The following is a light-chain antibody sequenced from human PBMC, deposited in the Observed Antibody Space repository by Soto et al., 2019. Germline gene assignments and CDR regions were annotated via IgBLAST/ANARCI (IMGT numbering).Light chain of an antibody. J-gene: IGKJ1*01. V-gene: IGKV1-5*03. CDR1: QSVDTC. CDR3: QQFYRYPWT. CDR2: KAS. Sequence: DIQMTQSPSTLSASVGDRVTITCRASQSVDTCLAWYQHKPGKAPHLLIYKASSLETGVPSRFRGSGSVTEFTLTISSLQPDDFATYCCQQFYRYPWTFGQGTKVEIK.